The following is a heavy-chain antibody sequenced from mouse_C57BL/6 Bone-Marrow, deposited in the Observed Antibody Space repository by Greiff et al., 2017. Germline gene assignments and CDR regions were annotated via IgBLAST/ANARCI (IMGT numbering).Heavy chain of an antibody. CDR1: GYTFTSYW. Sequence: QVHVKQPGAELVKPGASVKLSCKASGYTFTSYWMHWVKQRPGQGLEWIGMIHPNSGSTNYNEKFKSKATLTVDKSSSTAYMQLSSLTSEDSAVYYCARWGNYVHFDYWGQGTTLTVSS. CDR3: ARWGNYVHFDY. V-gene: IGHV1-64*01. D-gene: IGHD2-1*01. CDR2: IHPNSGST. J-gene: IGHJ2*01.